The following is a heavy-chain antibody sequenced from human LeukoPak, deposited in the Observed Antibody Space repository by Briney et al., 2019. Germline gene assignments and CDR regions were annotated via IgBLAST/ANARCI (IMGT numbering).Heavy chain of an antibody. D-gene: IGHD3-10*01. J-gene: IGHJ4*02. CDR2: MSYSGDAI. Sequence: PGGSLRLSCAASGFTFSTYEMTWVRQAPGKGLEWVSYMSYSGDAINYADSVKGRFTISRDNAKRSLFLRMNSLRAEDTAVYYCASTLWFRVNYWGQGTLVTVSS. V-gene: IGHV3-48*03. CDR3: ASTLWFRVNY. CDR1: GFTFSTYE.